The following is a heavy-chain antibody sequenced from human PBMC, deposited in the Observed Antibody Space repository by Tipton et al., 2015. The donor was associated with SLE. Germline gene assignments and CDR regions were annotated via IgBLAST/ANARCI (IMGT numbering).Heavy chain of an antibody. V-gene: IGHV3-21*01. D-gene: IGHD3-3*01. CDR2: ISSSSSFI. CDR1: GFTFSNYN. CDR3: ARSYYDLWSGYQAGAFDI. J-gene: IGHJ3*02. Sequence: SLRLSCAASGFTFSNYNMNWVRQAPGKGLEWVSSISSSSSFIYYADSVKGRFTISRDNAKNSLYLQMNSLRAEDTAVYYCARSYYDLWSGYQAGAFDIWGQGTMVTVSS.